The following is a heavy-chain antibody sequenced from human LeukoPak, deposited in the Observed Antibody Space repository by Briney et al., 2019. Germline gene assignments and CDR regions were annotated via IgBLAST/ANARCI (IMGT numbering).Heavy chain of an antibody. J-gene: IGHJ6*03. CDR2: INPNSGGT. V-gene: IGHV1-2*02. Sequence: ASVKVSCKASGYTFNDYYMHWVRQAPGQGLEWLGWINPNSGGTNYAQKFQGRVTMTRDTSISTAYMELSRLRSDDTAVYHCARDRGPPADKGYYFDVWGQGTTVTVSS. CDR3: ARDRGPPADKGYYFDV. D-gene: IGHD2-2*01. CDR1: GYTFNDYY.